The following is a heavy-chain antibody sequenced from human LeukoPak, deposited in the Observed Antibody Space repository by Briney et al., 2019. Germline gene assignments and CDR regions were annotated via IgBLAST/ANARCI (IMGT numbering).Heavy chain of an antibody. Sequence: PGGSLRLSCAASGSNVTYNYMTWVRQVPGKGLEWVSLIDSGGTTYYPDSLQGRFTVSRHTSNNALFLQMNSLRPEDTAVYYCARTSYYYDMDVWGQGTTVTVSS. CDR3: ARTSYYYDMDV. J-gene: IGHJ6*02. CDR2: IDSGGTT. CDR1: GSNVTYNY. V-gene: IGHV3-53*04.